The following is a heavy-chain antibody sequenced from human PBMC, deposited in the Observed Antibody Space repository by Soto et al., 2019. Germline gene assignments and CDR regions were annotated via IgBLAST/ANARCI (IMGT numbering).Heavy chain of an antibody. Sequence: PGGSLRLSCSVSGFTFSSYAMHWVRQAPGKGLEYVASISSEGASTYYADSVKGRFIISRDNSKNTLYLQMSSLRAEDTAVYYCVNERYVDYWGQGILVTVSS. CDR2: ISSEGAST. CDR3: VNERYVDY. J-gene: IGHJ4*02. CDR1: GFTFSSYA. V-gene: IGHV3-64D*06.